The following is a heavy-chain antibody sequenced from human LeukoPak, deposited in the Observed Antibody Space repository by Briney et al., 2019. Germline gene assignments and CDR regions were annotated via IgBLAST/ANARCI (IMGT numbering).Heavy chain of an antibody. Sequence: ASVKVSCKASGYTFPKYAIHWVRQAPGQRLEWMGWMNPGNGNTRYSQKFQGGVTITRDTSASTAYMELSSLRSEDTAVYSCARSILVVPVASHYNYGVYGRGQRTTVTVS. CDR3: ARSILVVPVASHYNYGVYG. D-gene: IGHD2-21*01. CDR1: GYTFPKYA. J-gene: IGHJ6*02. V-gene: IGHV1-3*01. CDR2: MNPGNGNT.